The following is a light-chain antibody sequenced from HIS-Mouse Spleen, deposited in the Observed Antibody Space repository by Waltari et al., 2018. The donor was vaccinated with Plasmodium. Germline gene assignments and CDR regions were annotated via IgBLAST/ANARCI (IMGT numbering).Light chain of an antibody. Sequence: IVMTQSPATLSVSPGDRATLSCRASQSVSSNLAWNQQKPGQAPRLLIYGASTRATGIPARFSGSGSGTEFTLTISSLQSEDFAVYYCQQYNNWPFTFGPGTKVDIK. V-gene: IGKV3-15*01. CDR2: GAS. J-gene: IGKJ3*01. CDR1: QSVSSN. CDR3: QQYNNWPFT.